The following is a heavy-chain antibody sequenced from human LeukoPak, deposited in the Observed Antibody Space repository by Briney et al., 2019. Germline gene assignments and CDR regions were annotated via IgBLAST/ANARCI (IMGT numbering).Heavy chain of an antibody. CDR3: ARLPVTTPLLDY. D-gene: IGHD4-17*01. V-gene: IGHV4-39*01. CDR1: GGSVSSRSYY. CDR2: IYYSGST. J-gene: IGHJ4*02. Sequence: SETLSLTCTVSGGSVSSRSYYWGWIRQPPGKGLEWIGSIYYSGSTYYNPSLKSRVTISVDTSKNQFSLKLSSVTAADTAVYYCARLPVTTPLLDYWGQGTLVTVSS.